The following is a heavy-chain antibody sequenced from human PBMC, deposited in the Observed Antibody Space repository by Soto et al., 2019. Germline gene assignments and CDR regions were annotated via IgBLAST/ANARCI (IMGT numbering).Heavy chain of an antibody. V-gene: IGHV1-18*01. CDR2: ISTYNGNT. J-gene: IGHJ4*02. Sequence: ASVKVSCKASGYTFTTYDISWVRQAPGQGLEWMGRISTYNGNTNYPQSLQGRLTKTTDTSTTTAYLELRSLRSDDTAVYYCARAVAVAADFDYWGQGPLVTVSS. D-gene: IGHD6-19*01. CDR3: ARAVAVAADFDY. CDR1: GYTFTTYD.